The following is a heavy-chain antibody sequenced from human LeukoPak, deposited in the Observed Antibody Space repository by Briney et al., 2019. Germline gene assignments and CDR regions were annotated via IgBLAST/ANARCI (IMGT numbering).Heavy chain of an antibody. CDR3: AKGYGSSVYASFDW. CDR2: ISGSGDST. CDR1: GFTFSSYS. Sequence: PGGSLRLSCAASGFTFSSYSMTWVRQAPGKGLEWVSGISGSGDSTHYADSVKGRFTISRDGSKTTLYLQMNSLRAEDAAVYYCAKGYGSSVYASFDWWGQGTLVTVSS. D-gene: IGHD3-22*01. J-gene: IGHJ4*02. V-gene: IGHV3-23*01.